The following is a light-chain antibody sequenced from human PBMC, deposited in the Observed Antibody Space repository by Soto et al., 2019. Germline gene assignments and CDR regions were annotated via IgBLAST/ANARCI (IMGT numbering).Light chain of an antibody. J-gene: IGKJ5*01. Sequence: EIVMTQSPATLSVSPGERATLSCRASQSVGSNLAWYQHKPGQAPRLLIYSASSRATGIPDRFSGSGSGTDFTLTISRLEPEDFAVYYCQQRSNWITFGQGTRLEIK. CDR2: SAS. V-gene: IGKV3D-20*02. CDR1: QSVGSN. CDR3: QQRSNWIT.